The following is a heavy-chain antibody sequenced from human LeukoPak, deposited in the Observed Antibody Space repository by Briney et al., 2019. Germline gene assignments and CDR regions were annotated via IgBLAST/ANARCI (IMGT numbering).Heavy chain of an antibody. V-gene: IGHV3-7*03. Sequence: GSLRLSCAASGFTFSRFSMNWVRLAPGKGLEWVANIKEDGTETYYVDSVKGRFTISRDNAKNSLYLQMNSLRVEDTAVYYCAKEGRSLQTYWGQGTLVTVSS. CDR2: IKEDGTET. CDR1: GFTFSRFS. CDR3: AKEGRSLQTY. D-gene: IGHD5-24*01. J-gene: IGHJ4*02.